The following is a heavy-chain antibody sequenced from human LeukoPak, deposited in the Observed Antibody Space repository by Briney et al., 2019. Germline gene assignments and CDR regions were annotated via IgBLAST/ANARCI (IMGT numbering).Heavy chain of an antibody. Sequence: GASVKVSCKASGYTFTSYGISWVRQAPGQGLEWMGWISAYNGNTNYAQKLQGRVTMTTDTSTSTAYMELRSLRSDDTAVYYCARAPFGGQQLVLHRFDPWGQGTLVTVSS. CDR1: GYTFTSYG. CDR2: ISAYNGNT. D-gene: IGHD6-13*01. V-gene: IGHV1-18*01. CDR3: ARAPFGGQQLVLHRFDP. J-gene: IGHJ5*02.